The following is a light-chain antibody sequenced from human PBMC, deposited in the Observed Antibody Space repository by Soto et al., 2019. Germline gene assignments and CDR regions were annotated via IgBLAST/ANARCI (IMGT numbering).Light chain of an antibody. J-gene: IGKJ1*01. CDR2: GAS. V-gene: IGKV3-15*01. CDR1: QSVSSN. CDR3: KQYISSPLT. Sequence: EIVMTQSPATLSVSPGERATLSCRASQSVSSNLAWYQQKPGQAHRLLIYGASTRATGIPARFSGSGSGTDFTLTISRLEPEDFAVYYCKQYISSPLTFGQGTKVDIK.